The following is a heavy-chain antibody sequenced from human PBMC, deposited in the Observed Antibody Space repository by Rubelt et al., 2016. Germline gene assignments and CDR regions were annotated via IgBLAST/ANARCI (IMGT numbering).Heavy chain of an antibody. CDR3: ARAEFWSADIPGDYYYGMDV. CDR2: ISYDGSNK. D-gene: IGHD3-3*01. CDR1: GFTFSSYA. J-gene: IGHJ6*02. V-gene: IGHV3-30*04. Sequence: RSLRLSCAASGFTFSSYAMHWVRQAPGKGLEWVAVISYDGSNKYYADSVKGRFTISRDNSKNTLYLQMNSLRAEDTAVYYCARAEFWSADIPGDYYYGMDVWGQGTTVTVSS.